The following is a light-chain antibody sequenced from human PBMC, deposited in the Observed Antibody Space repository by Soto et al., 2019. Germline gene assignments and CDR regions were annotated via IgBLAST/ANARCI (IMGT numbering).Light chain of an antibody. J-gene: IGLJ2*01. CDR3: ATWDASLNSPL. Sequence: QSVLTQPLSASASPGQRVTISCSGGSSNIGSNTVAWYQHLPGTAPPRLIFTAGQRPSGVPDRFSGSKTGTSASLAISGLQFEDEADYYCATWDASLNSPLFGGGTKLTVL. CDR2: TAG. CDR1: SSNIGSNT. V-gene: IGLV1-44*01.